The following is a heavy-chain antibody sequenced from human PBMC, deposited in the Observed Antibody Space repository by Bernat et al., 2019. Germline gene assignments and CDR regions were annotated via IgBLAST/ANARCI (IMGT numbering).Heavy chain of an antibody. J-gene: IGHJ4*02. CDR3: AGGARYYYDSSGYYLPFDY. CDR1: GFTFSSYA. D-gene: IGHD3-22*01. Sequence: QVQLVESGGGVVQPGRSLRLSCAASGFTFSSYAMHWVRQAPGKGLEWVAVISYDGSNKYYADSVKGRFTISRDNSKNTLYLQMNSLRAEDTAVYYCAGGARYYYDSSGYYLPFDYWGQGTLVTVSS. CDR2: ISYDGSNK. V-gene: IGHV3-30-3*01.